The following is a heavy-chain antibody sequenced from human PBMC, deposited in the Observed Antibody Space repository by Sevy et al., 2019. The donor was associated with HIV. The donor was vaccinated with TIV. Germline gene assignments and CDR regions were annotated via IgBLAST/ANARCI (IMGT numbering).Heavy chain of an antibody. CDR2: FDPEDGET. V-gene: IGHV1-24*01. J-gene: IGHJ5*02. Sequence: ASVKVSCKVSGYTLTELSMHWVRQAPGKGLEWMGGFDPEDGETIYAQKFQGRVTMTEDTSTDTAYMERSSLRSEDTAVYYCATGWYCSGGSCYGHNWFDPCGQGTLVTVSS. CDR3: ATGWYCSGGSCYGHNWFDP. D-gene: IGHD2-15*01. CDR1: GYTLTELS.